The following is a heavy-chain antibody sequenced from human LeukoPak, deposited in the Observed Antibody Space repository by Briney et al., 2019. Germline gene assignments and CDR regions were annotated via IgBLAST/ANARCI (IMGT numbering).Heavy chain of an antibody. Sequence: PGGSLRLPCAASGFTFSIYSMHWARQAPGKGLEWVSAISSDGNSTNYADSVKGRFTISRDNAKNTLYLQMNRLSAEDTAVYYCARVIIPDVRDFDYWGQGTLVTVSS. CDR2: ISSDGNST. CDR1: GFTFSIYS. V-gene: IGHV3-74*01. D-gene: IGHD2-2*01. J-gene: IGHJ4*02. CDR3: ARVIIPDVRDFDY.